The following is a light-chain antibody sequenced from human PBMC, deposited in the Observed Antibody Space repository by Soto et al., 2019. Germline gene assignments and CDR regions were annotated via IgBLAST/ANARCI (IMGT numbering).Light chain of an antibody. CDR3: QQYNSYS. V-gene: IGKV1-5*01. CDR2: HAS. J-gene: IGKJ1*01. Sequence: DIHITQSPSTLPASVGDRVTITCRASQSISNWLALYQQKPGTAPQVLIYHASNLQSGVPSRFSGSGSGTEFTLTISSLQPDDFATYYCQQYNSYSFGQGTKVDIK. CDR1: QSISNW.